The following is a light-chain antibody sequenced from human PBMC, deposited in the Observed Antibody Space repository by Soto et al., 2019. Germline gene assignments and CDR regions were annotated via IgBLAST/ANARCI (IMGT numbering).Light chain of an antibody. J-gene: IGKJ1*01. CDR2: DAS. Sequence: ILMTRSPATLSVSPGERATLSCRASQSVSNNLAWYQQKPGQAPRLLIYDASTRATGIPARFSGSGSGTECTLTISGLQSEDFAVYYCQQYNNWPPWTFGQGTKVEIK. CDR3: QQYNNWPPWT. V-gene: IGKV3-15*01. CDR1: QSVSNN.